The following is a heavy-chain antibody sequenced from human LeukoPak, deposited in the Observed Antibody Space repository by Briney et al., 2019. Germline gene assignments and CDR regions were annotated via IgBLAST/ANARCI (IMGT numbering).Heavy chain of an antibody. J-gene: IGHJ4*02. CDR1: GYTFTSYD. CDR3: ARGPSMRTVRGVISRYYFDY. D-gene: IGHD3-10*01. CDR2: MNPNSGNT. V-gene: IGHV1-8*03. Sequence: ASVKVSCKASGYTFTSYDINWVRQATGQGLEWMGWMNPNSGNTGYAQKFQGRVTITRNTSISTATMELSSLSSEDTAVYYCARGPSMRTVRGVISRYYFDYWGQGTLVTVSS.